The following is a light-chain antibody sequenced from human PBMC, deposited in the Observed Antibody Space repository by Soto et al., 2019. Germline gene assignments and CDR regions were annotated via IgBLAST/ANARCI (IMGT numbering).Light chain of an antibody. J-gene: IGLJ1*01. Sequence: QSALTQPPSASGSPGQSVAISYTGTSSDVGGYNYVSWYLQHPGKAPKLMIYEVNKRPSGVPDRFSGSKSGNTASLTVSGLQAEDEADYYCSSYAGSSNVFGTGTKLTVL. CDR3: SSYAGSSNV. CDR1: SSDVGGYNY. V-gene: IGLV2-8*01. CDR2: EVN.